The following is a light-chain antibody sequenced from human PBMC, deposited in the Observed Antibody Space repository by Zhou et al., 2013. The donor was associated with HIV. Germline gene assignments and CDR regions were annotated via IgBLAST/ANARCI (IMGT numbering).Light chain of an antibody. Sequence: DIVMTQSPLSLPVTPGEPASISCRSSQSLVHSDGYTYLNWFHQRPGQSPRRLIYKISNRDTGVSMRFSGSGSGADFTLDISRVEAGDIGVYYCMQGTHWWTFGQGTKVEI. CDR2: KIS. J-gene: IGKJ1*01. CDR3: MQGTHWWT. V-gene: IGKV2-30*02. CDR1: QSLVHSDGYTY.